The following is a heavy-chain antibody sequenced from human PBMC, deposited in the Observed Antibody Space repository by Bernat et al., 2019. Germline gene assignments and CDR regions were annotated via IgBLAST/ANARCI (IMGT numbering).Heavy chain of an antibody. CDR1: GFTFSSYA. J-gene: IGHJ3*02. CDR2: ISYDGSNK. D-gene: IGHD2-21*01. Sequence: LVESGGGVVQPGRSLRLSCAASGFTFSSYAMHWVRQAPGKGLEWVAVISYDGSNKYYADSVKGRFTISRDNSKNTLYLQMNSLRAEDTAVYYCARDRVWWGGQKNAFDIWGQGTMVTVSS. CDR3: ARDRVWWGGQKNAFDI. V-gene: IGHV3-30-3*01.